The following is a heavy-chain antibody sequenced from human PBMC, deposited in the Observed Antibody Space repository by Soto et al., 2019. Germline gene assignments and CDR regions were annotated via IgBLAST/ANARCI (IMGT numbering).Heavy chain of an antibody. CDR3: AKDSLFAKVVPAALYYYYYGMDV. CDR2: ISGSGGST. J-gene: IGHJ6*02. CDR1: GFTFSSYA. V-gene: IGHV3-23*01. Sequence: GGSLRLSCAASGFTFSSYAMSWVRQAPGKGLEWVSAISGSGGSTYYADSVKGRFTNSRDNSKNTLYLQMNRLRAEDTAVYYCAKDSLFAKVVPAALYYYYYGMDVWGQGTTVTVSS. D-gene: IGHD2-2*01.